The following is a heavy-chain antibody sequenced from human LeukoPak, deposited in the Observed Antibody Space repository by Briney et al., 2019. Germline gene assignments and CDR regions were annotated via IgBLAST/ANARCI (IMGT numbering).Heavy chain of an antibody. D-gene: IGHD4-17*01. Sequence: SMKVSCKASGGTFSSYAISWVRQAPRQGLEWMGGIIPIFGTANYAQKFQGRVTITADESTSTAYMELSSLRSEDTAVYYCASSHLVYDYGDPDALDIWGQGTIVTVSS. CDR1: GGTFSSYA. CDR3: ASSHLVYDYGDPDALDI. CDR2: IIPIFGTA. V-gene: IGHV1-69*13. J-gene: IGHJ3*02.